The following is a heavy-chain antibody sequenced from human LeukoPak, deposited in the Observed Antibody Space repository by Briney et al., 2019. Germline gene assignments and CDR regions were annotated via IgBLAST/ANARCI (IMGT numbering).Heavy chain of an antibody. V-gene: IGHV4-31*03. CDR3: ARDYYDFWSGSPGVFDY. Sequence: SETLSLTCTVSGGSISSGGYYWSWIRQHPGKGLEWIGYIYYSGSTYYNPSLKSRVTISVDTSKNQFSLKLSSVTAADTAVYYCARDYYDFWSGSPGVFDYWGQGTLVTVSS. J-gene: IGHJ4*02. CDR1: GGSISSGGYY. D-gene: IGHD3-3*01. CDR2: IYYSGST.